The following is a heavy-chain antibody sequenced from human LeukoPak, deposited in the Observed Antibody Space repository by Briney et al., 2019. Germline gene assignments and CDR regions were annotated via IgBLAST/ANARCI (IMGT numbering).Heavy chain of an antibody. V-gene: IGHV3-48*03. D-gene: IGHD3-16*01. CDR1: GFTFSNYA. CDR2: ISGSGSTT. Sequence: GGSLRLSCTASGFTFSNYAMSWVRQAPGKGLEWVSGISGSGSTTYYTDSVKGRFTISRDNAKNSLYLQMNSLRAEDTAVYYCARDGGHYGMDVWGQGTTVTVSS. J-gene: IGHJ6*02. CDR3: ARDGGHYGMDV.